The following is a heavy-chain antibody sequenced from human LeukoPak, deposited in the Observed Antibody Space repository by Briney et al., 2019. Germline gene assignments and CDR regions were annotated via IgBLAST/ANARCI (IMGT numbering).Heavy chain of an antibody. CDR2: ISAYNGNT. Sequence: ASVRVSCKASGYTFTGYYMHLVRQAPGQGLEWMGWISAYNGNTNYAQKLQGRVTMTTDTSTSTAYMELRSLRSDDTAVYYCARDEWELLAAFDIWGQGTMVTVSS. CDR3: ARDEWELLAAFDI. J-gene: IGHJ3*02. V-gene: IGHV1-18*04. D-gene: IGHD1-26*01. CDR1: GYTFTGYY.